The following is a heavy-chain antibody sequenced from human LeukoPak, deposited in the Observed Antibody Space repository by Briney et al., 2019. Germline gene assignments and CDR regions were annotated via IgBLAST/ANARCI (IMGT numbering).Heavy chain of an antibody. V-gene: IGHV3-23*01. J-gene: IGHJ4*02. Sequence: GGSLRLSCAASGFTFSSYAMSWVRQAPGKGLEWVSAISGSGGSTYYGDSVKGRFTISRDTSKNTLYLQMNSLRAEDTAVYYCARDLSSRDAYWGQGTPVTVSS. CDR3: ARDLSSRDAY. CDR1: GFTFSSYA. CDR2: ISGSGGST. D-gene: IGHD6-13*01.